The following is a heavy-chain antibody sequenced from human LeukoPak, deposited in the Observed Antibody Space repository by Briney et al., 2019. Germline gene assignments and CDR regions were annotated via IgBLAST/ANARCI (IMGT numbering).Heavy chain of an antibody. CDR1: GGSISSSY. D-gene: IGHD6-19*01. V-gene: IGHV4-59*08. J-gene: IGHJ4*02. Sequence: SETLSLTCTVSGGSISSSYWTWIRQPPGKGLEWIGCIYYSWSTNYNPSLKRRVTISVDTSKNQFSLHLSSVTAADTAVYYCARHYSGGPQYFDYWGQGTLVTVSS. CDR2: IYYSWST. CDR3: ARHYSGGPQYFDY.